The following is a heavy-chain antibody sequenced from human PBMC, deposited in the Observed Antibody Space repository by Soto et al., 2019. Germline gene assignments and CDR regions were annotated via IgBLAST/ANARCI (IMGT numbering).Heavy chain of an antibody. J-gene: IGHJ5*02. D-gene: IGHD1-1*01. CDR2: GYSGGGT. Sequence: PSETLSLTCTVSGGSVSGFSYYWSWIRQPPGKGLEWIGYGYSGGGTNYNPSLKSRITISVDMSKKQFSLTLRSVTAADTAMYYCVRDGTKNLRDWFDPWGQGILVTVSS. CDR1: GGSVSGFSYY. V-gene: IGHV4-61*01. CDR3: VRDGTKNLRDWFDP.